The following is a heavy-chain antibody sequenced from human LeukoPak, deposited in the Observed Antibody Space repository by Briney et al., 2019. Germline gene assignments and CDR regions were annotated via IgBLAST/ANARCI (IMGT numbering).Heavy chain of an antibody. CDR1: GGSISSSSYY. V-gene: IGHV4-39*01. CDR3: ARPSRGSSGWSYYMDV. CDR2: IYYSGST. J-gene: IGHJ6*03. D-gene: IGHD6-19*01. Sequence: SETLSLTCTVSGGSISSSSYYWGWVRQPPGKWLEWIGSIYYSGSTYYNPSLKSRVTISVDTSKNQFSLKLSSVTAADTAVYYCARPSRGSSGWSYYMDVWGKGTTVTVSS.